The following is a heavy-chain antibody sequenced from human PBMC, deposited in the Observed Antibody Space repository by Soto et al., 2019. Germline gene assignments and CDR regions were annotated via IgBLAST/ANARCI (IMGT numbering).Heavy chain of an antibody. CDR3: VLVSGAARGNYFFDY. Sequence: QVQVMQSGAEVKKPGASVKVSCKTSGYGFTSYDLNWVRQAAGQGLEWMGWMNPNSGQTGYARRFQGRVTMTRNTSMNTAYMELSSLTSEDMAVYYCVLVSGAARGNYFFDYWGQGTLVTFSS. CDR2: MNPNSGQT. CDR1: GYGFTSYD. J-gene: IGHJ4*02. D-gene: IGHD3-10*01. V-gene: IGHV1-8*01.